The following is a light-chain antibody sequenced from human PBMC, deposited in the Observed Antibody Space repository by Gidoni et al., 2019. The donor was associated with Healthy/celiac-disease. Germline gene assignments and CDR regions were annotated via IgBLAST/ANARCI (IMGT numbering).Light chain of an antibody. CDR1: KLGDKY. Sequence: SYELTQPPSVSVSPGQTASITYSGDKLGDKYACWYQQKPGQSPVLVIYRDSKRPSGIPERFSGSNSGNTATLTISGTQAMDEADYYCQAWDSSTAVVFGGGTKLTVL. CDR3: QAWDSSTAVV. J-gene: IGLJ2*01. CDR2: RDS. V-gene: IGLV3-1*01.